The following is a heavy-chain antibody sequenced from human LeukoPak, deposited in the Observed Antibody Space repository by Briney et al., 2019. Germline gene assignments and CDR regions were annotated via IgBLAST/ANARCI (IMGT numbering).Heavy chain of an antibody. CDR2: IYYSGST. J-gene: IGHJ4*02. CDR1: GGSISSGGYY. CDR3: AREPRGYPGYYFDY. Sequence: SQTLSLTCTVSGGSISSGGYYWSWIRQHPGKGLEWIGYIYYSGSTYYNPSLKSRVTISVDTSKNQFSLKLSSVTAADTAVYYCAREPRGYPGYYFDYWGQGTLVTVSS. V-gene: IGHV4-31*03. D-gene: IGHD5-12*01.